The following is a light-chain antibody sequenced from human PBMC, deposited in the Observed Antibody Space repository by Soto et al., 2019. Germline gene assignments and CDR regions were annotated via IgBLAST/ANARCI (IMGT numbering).Light chain of an antibody. Sequence: QSALTQPASVSGSPGQSITISCTGTNSDIGGYNYVSWFQQHPGKAPNLIIYEFTKRPSGVSNRFSGSKSGNTASLTISGLQADDEDDYYCTSYTSRSTGVFGGGTKLTVL. V-gene: IGLV2-14*01. CDR1: NSDIGGYNY. CDR2: EFT. CDR3: TSYTSRSTGV. J-gene: IGLJ3*02.